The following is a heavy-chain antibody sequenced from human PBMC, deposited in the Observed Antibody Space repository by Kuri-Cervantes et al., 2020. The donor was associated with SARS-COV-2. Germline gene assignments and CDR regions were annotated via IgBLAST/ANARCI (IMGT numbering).Heavy chain of an antibody. D-gene: IGHD3-10*01. J-gene: IGHJ5*01. Sequence: GSLRLSCAVSGASVTKYYWSWIRQAPRKGLVWIGYIHYSEGTKYNPSLKDQLTISLDMSKSHFSLELSSVTAADTAVYYCAKYEGFGTVFDSWGQGVLVTVSS. CDR2: IHYSEGT. CDR1: GASVTKYY. CDR3: AKYEGFGTVFDS. V-gene: IGHV4-59*02.